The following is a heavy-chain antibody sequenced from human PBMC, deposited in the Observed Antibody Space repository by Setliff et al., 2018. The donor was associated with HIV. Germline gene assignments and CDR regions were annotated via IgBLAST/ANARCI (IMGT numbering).Heavy chain of an antibody. J-gene: IGHJ6*03. CDR3: ARLPSSSWAMDV. D-gene: IGHD6-6*01. CDR2: IYPGDSDT. V-gene: IGHV5-51*01. CDR1: GYNFTSYW. Sequence: LGESLKISCEGFGYNFTSYWIAWVRQMPGKGLEWMGIIYPGDSDTRYSPSFQGQVTISADKSISAAYLLWNSLKASDIALYYCARLPSSSWAMDVWGKGTTVTVS.